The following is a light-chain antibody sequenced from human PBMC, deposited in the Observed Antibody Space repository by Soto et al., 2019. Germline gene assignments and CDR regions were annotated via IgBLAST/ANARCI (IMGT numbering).Light chain of an antibody. J-gene: IGLJ2*01. CDR1: SSNIGSNT. CDR2: SNN. V-gene: IGLV1-44*01. CDR3: AAWDDSLNGVV. Sequence: QPVLTQPPSASGTPGQGVTISCSGSSSNIGSNTVNWYQQLPGTAPKLLIYSNNQRPSGVPDRVSGSKSGTSASLAISGLQSEDEADYYCAAWDDSLNGVVFGGGTKLTVL.